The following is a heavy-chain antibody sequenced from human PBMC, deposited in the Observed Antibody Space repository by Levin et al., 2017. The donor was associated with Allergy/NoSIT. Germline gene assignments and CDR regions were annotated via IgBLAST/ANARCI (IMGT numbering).Heavy chain of an antibody. CDR2: ISSSSSTI. CDR1: GFTFSSYS. D-gene: IGHD5-18*01. J-gene: IGHJ4*02. V-gene: IGHV3-48*01. Sequence: PGGSLRLSCAASGFTFSSYSMNWVRQAPGKGLEWVSYISSSSSTIYYADSVKGRFTISRDNAKNSLYLQMNSLRAEDTAVYYCARVRGYSYGFSLDYWGQGTLVTVSS. CDR3: ARVRGYSYGFSLDY.